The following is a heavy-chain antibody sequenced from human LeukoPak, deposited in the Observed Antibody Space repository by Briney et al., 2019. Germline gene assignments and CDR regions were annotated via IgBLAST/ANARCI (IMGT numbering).Heavy chain of an antibody. J-gene: IGHJ4*02. D-gene: IGHD5-24*01. CDR2: ISGSGGST. V-gene: IGHV3-23*01. Sequence: GGSLRLSCAASGFTFSSYAMSWVRQAPGKGLEWVSAISGSGGSTYYADSVKGRFTISRDNSKNTLYLQMNSLRAEDTAVYCCAKLHLFDGYNLNWGQGTLVTVSS. CDR1: GFTFSSYA. CDR3: AKLHLFDGYNLN.